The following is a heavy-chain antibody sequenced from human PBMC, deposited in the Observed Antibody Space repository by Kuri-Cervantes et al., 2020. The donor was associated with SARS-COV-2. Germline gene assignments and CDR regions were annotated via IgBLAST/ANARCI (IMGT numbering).Heavy chain of an antibody. J-gene: IGHJ4*02. Sequence: LTCAASGFTFSSYSMNWVRQAPGKGLEWVSVIYSGGSTYYADSVKGRFTISRDNSKNTLYLQMNSLRAEDTAVYYCAKAGSGSYFYYFDYWGQGTLVTGSS. V-gene: IGHV3-66*01. D-gene: IGHD3-10*01. CDR2: IYSGGST. CDR3: AKAGSGSYFYYFDY. CDR1: GFTFSSYS.